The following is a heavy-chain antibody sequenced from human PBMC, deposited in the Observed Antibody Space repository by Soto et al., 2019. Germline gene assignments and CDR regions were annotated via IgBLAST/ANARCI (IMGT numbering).Heavy chain of an antibody. D-gene: IGHD6-19*01. CDR3: TTDRIEVAGRVVLYPDAFDI. Sequence: EVQLVESGGGLVKPGGSLRLSCAASGFTFSNAWMNWVRQAPGKGLEWVGRIKSKTDGGTTDYAAPVKGRFTISRDDSKNTLYLQMNSLKTEDTAVYYCTTDRIEVAGRVVLYPDAFDIWGQGTMVTVSS. CDR2: IKSKTDGGTT. CDR1: GFTFSNAW. V-gene: IGHV3-15*07. J-gene: IGHJ3*02.